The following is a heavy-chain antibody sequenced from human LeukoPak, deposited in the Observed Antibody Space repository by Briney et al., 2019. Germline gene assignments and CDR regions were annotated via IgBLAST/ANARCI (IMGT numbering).Heavy chain of an antibody. CDR2: IWHDGSNK. CDR1: GFTFSSYG. V-gene: IGHV3-33*01. J-gene: IGHJ4*02. CDR3: ARDGGYGHFGY. D-gene: IGHD5-12*01. Sequence: GRSLRLSCAASGFTFSSYGMHWVRQAPGKGLQWVAIIWHDGSNKYYTDSVKGRFTISRDNSKNALYLQMNSLRAEDTAVYYCARDGGYGHFGYWGQGTLVTVSS.